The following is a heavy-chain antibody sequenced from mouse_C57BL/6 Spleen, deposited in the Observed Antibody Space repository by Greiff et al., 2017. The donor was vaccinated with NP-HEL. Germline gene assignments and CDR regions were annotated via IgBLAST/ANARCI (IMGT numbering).Heavy chain of an antibody. CDR2: IDPSDSET. Sequence: QVPLQQPGAELVRPGSSVQLSCKASGYTFTSYWMHWVKQRPIPGLEWIGNIDPSDSETHYNQQFKDTATLTVDKSSSTAYMQLSSLTSEDTAVYDWARGGNSNYSNYAVDYWGQGTAVTVSS. D-gene: IGHD2-5*01. CDR3: ARGGNSNYSNYAVDY. V-gene: IGHV1-52*01. J-gene: IGHJ4*01. CDR1: GYTFTSYW.